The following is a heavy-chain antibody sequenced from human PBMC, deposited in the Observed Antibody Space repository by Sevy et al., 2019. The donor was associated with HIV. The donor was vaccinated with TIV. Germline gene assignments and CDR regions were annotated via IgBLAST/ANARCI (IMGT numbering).Heavy chain of an antibody. V-gene: IGHV3-21*04. CDR1: GFTFSSYS. J-gene: IGHJ4*02. CDR2: ISSSSYI. Sequence: GGSLRLSCAASGFTFSSYSMNWVRQAPGKGLEWVSSISSSSYIYYADSVKGRFTISRDNAKNSLYLQMNSLRAEDTAVYYCVRGVGIAVAGTGNYWGQGTLVTVSS. CDR3: VRGVGIAVAGTGNY. D-gene: IGHD6-19*01.